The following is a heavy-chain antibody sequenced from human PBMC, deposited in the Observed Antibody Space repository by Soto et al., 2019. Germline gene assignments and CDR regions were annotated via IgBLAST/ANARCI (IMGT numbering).Heavy chain of an antibody. CDR1: GGSFSAYY. V-gene: IGHV4-34*01. CDR2: ISHSGST. CDR3: ARGGAGVTENWFDP. J-gene: IGHJ5*02. Sequence: QVQLQQWGAGLLKPSETLSLTCAVYGGSFSAYYWSWIRQPPGKGLEWIGEISHSGSTNYTPSLKSRVIISVDTSKNQFSLKLSSVTAADTAVYYCARGGAGVTENWFDPWGQGTLVTVSS. D-gene: IGHD3-10*01.